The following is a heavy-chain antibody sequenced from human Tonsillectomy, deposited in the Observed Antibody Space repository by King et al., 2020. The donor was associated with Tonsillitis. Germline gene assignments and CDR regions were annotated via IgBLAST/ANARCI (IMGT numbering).Heavy chain of an antibody. J-gene: IGHJ3*02. V-gene: IGHV4-30-4*01. CDR2: IFYSVNT. Sequence: QLQLQESGPGLVKPSQTLSLTCNVSGGSISSSDYSWTWIRPPPGKGLEWIGYIFYSVNTFYNPSLKSRVTISVDTSRTQFSLRLSSVTAADTAVYYCARSIPAARHQDAFDIWGQGTMVTVSS. CDR3: ARSIPAARHQDAFDI. D-gene: IGHD2-2*01. CDR1: GGSISSSDYS.